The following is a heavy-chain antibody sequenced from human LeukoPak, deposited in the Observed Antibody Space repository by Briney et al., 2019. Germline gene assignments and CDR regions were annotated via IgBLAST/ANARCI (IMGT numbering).Heavy chain of an antibody. J-gene: IGHJ4*02. V-gene: IGHV3-33*01. D-gene: IGHD6-19*01. CDR2: IWYDGSNK. CDR1: GFTFSSYG. CDR3: ARDMSDSSGWLLFDY. Sequence: GRSLRLSCAASGFTFSSYGMHWVRQAPGKGLXXXXXIWYDGSNKYYADSVKGRFTISRDNSKNTLYLQMNSLRAEDTAVYYCARDMSDSSGWLLFDYWGQGTLVTVSS.